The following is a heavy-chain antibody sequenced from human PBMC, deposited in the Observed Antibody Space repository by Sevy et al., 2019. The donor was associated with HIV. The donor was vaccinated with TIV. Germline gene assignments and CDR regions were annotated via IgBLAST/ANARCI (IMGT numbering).Heavy chain of an antibody. J-gene: IGHJ3*01. CDR1: GFTFFSHV. CDR2: LSGSGGTT. Sequence: EGSLRLSCAASGFTFFSHVMSWVRQAPGKGLEWVSGLSGSGGTTYYADSVKGRFSISRDNSKNKLYLQMSSLRIEDTAVYYCATGTTDSSISWVFDVWGQGTMVTVSS. D-gene: IGHD6-13*01. CDR3: ATGTTDSSISWVFDV. V-gene: IGHV3-23*01.